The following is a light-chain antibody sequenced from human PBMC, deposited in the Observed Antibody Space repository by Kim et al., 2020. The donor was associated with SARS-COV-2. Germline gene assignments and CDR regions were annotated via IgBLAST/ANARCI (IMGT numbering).Light chain of an antibody. J-gene: IGLJ2*01. CDR3: ATWDDSLNGVI. CDR2: SNG. Sequence: GQRVTISCSGSQSNVGSKFVYWYQQFPGKAPKILVYSNGQRPSGVPDRFSASKSGTSAFLAISGLWSEDEADYFCATWDDSLNGVIIGGGTQLTVL. CDR1: QSNVGSKF. V-gene: IGLV1-47*03.